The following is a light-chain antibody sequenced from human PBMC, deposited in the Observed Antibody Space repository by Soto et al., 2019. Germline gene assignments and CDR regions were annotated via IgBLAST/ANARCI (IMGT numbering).Light chain of an antibody. CDR3: QQYNNWPPWT. V-gene: IGKV3-15*01. Sequence: EIVLTHSPATLSVSPGERATVSCRPSQSVSSNLAWYQQKPGQAPRLLIYGASPRATGIPARVSGSGSGTEFTLSISSLQSEDFAVYYCQQYNNWPPWTFGQGTKVVIK. CDR1: QSVSSN. CDR2: GAS. J-gene: IGKJ1*01.